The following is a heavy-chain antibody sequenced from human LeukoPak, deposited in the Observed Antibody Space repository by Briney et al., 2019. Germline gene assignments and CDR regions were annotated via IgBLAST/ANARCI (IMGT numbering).Heavy chain of an antibody. V-gene: IGHV5-51*01. CDR1: GYSFRTYW. J-gene: IGHJ4*02. D-gene: IGHD1-1*01. CDR2: MYPGDSDT. Sequence: GESLKISCKTSGYSFRTYWIGWVRQMPGTGLEWMAIMYPGDSDTTYSPSFQGQVTISVDKSISTAYLQWSRLGASDTATYYCARGTTDEAFDYWGQGTLVVVSS. CDR3: ARGTTDEAFDY.